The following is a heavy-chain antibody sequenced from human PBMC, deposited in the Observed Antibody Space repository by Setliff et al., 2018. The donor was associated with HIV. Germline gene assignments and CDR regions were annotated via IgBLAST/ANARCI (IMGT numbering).Heavy chain of an antibody. Sequence: ASVKVSCKASGYTFTDYYIHWVRQAPGQGREWIGWIYPNTGCTNYAQKFQGRVTMTRDTSISTAYMELSRLRSDDTAGYYCARDQGEVTRACWHWGQGTLVTVSS. J-gene: IGHJ1*01. CDR2: IYPNTGCT. V-gene: IGHV1-2*02. CDR1: GYTFTDYY. CDR3: ARDQGEVTRACWH. D-gene: IGHD2-21*02.